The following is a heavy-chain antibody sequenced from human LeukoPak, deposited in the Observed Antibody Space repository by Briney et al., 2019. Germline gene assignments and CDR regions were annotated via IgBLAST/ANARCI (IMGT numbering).Heavy chain of an antibody. CDR2: ISPSGDII. J-gene: IGHJ4*02. D-gene: IGHD6-19*01. Sequence: PGGSLRLSCAASGFTFSDYYISWIRQAPGKGLEWVSDISPSGDIISYADSVKGRFIISRDYVKESLHLQMNSLRVEDSAVYYCARETVAGTFDYWGQGTQVTDSS. CDR1: GFTFSDYY. V-gene: IGHV3-11*01. CDR3: ARETVAGTFDY.